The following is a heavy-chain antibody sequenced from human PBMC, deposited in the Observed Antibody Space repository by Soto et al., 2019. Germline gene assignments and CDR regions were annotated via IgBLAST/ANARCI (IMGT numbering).Heavy chain of an antibody. J-gene: IGHJ4*02. CDR1: GYTFTSYG. Sequence: QVQLVQSGAEVKKPGASVKVSCKASGYTFTSYGISWVRQAPGQGLEWMGWISAYNGNTNYAQKLQGRVTMTTDTSPSTADRELRSLRSDDTAVYYCARDRGSYALDYWGQGTLVTVSS. V-gene: IGHV1-18*01. D-gene: IGHD1-26*01. CDR2: ISAYNGNT. CDR3: ARDRGSYALDY.